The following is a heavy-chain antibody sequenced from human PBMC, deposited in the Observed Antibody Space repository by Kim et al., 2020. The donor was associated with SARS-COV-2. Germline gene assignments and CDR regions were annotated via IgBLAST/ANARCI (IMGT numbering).Heavy chain of an antibody. D-gene: IGHD4-17*01. CDR3: AKGVTNSGFDY. Sequence: GGSLRLSCVASGFTFSTSPMGWVRQAPGEGLEWVSRISWDGTSTYYADSVKGRVTMSSDKSKNTVYLHMNSLRVEDTAVYYCAKGVTNSGFDYWGQGAQV. V-gene: IGHV3-23*01. J-gene: IGHJ4*02. CDR1: GFTFSTSP. CDR2: ISWDGTST.